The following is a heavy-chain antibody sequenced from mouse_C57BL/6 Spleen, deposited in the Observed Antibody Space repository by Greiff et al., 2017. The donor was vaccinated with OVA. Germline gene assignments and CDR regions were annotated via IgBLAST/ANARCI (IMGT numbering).Heavy chain of an antibody. V-gene: IGHV1-22*01. J-gene: IGHJ2*01. CDR2: INPNNGGT. Sequence: EVKVVESGPELVKPGASVKMSCKASGYTFTDYNMHWVKQSHGKSLEWIGYINPNNGGTSYNQKFKGKATLTVNKSSSTAYMELRSLTSEDSAVYYCARSLIYYYGSSYDYWGQGTTLTVSS. CDR1: GYTFTDYN. CDR3: ARSLIYYYGSSYDY. D-gene: IGHD1-1*01.